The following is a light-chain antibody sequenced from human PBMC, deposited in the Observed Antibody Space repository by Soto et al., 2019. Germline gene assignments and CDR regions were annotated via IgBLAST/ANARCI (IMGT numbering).Light chain of an antibody. J-gene: IGKJ4*01. CDR3: QQSFTMPLS. V-gene: IGKV1-39*01. CDR1: QSIDRY. Sequence: DIQMTQSPSSLSASVGDRVTITCRASQSIDRYLSWYQQIPGKAPKLLIYAASSLQSGVPSRFSGRSSGTDFTLTISSLQAEDFATYYCQQSFTMPLSFGGGTKVEVK. CDR2: AAS.